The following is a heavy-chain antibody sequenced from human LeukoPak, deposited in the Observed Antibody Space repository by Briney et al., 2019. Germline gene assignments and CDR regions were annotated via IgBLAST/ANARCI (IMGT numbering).Heavy chain of an antibody. V-gene: IGHV4-4*07. CDR2: IYTSGST. CDR1: GGSISSYY. D-gene: IGHD2-2*01. CDR3: ARDSSEYYYYGMDV. Sequence: SETLSLTCTVSGGSISSYYWSWIRQPAGKGLEWIGRIYTSGSTNYNPSLKSRVTISVDTSKNQFSLELSSVTAADTAVYYCARDSSEYYYYGMDVWGQGTTVTVSS. J-gene: IGHJ6*02.